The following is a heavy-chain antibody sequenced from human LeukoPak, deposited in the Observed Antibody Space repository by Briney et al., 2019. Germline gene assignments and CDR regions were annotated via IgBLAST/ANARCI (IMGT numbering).Heavy chain of an antibody. V-gene: IGHV3-23*01. CDR3: AKDLAFHDSSGSPY. CDR1: GFTFSSYA. Sequence: GGSLRLSCAASGFTFSSYAMSWVRQAPGKGLEWVSAISGSGGSTYYADSVKGRFTVSRDNSKNTLYLQMNSLRAEDTAVYYCAKDLAFHDSSGSPYWGQGTLVTVSS. J-gene: IGHJ4*02. CDR2: ISGSGGST. D-gene: IGHD3-22*01.